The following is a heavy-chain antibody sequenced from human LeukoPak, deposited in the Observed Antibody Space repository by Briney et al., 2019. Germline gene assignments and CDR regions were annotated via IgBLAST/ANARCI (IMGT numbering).Heavy chain of an antibody. CDR2: IYYSGST. J-gene: IGHJ4*02. CDR3: ARSPPVPSYYYGYFDY. D-gene: IGHD3-10*01. V-gene: IGHV4-59*01. Sequence: SETLPLTCTVSGGSISSYYWSWIRQPPGKGLEWIGYIYYSGSTNYNPSLKSRVTISVDTSKNQFSLKLSSVTAADTAVYYCARSPPVPSYYYGYFDYWGQGTLVTVSS. CDR1: GGSISSYY.